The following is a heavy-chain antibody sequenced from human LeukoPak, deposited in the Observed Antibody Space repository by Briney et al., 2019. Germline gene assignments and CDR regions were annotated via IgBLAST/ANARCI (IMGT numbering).Heavy chain of an antibody. J-gene: IGHJ4*02. Sequence: GGSLRLSCAAAGFTFSTYVMSWVRQAPGKGLAWVSGISGSGDNTYYADSVKGRFTISRDNSKNTLYLQMNSLRAEDTAVYYCAKGSGYDTDFDYWGQGTLGTVSS. CDR3: AKGSGYDTDFDY. CDR1: GFTFSTYV. D-gene: IGHD5-12*01. CDR2: ISGSGDNT. V-gene: IGHV3-23*01.